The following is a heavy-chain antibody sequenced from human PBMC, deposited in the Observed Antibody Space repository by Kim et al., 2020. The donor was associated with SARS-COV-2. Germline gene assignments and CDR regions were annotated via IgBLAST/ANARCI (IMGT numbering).Heavy chain of an antibody. CDR3: ARDHRLGVWGSYIDY. V-gene: IGHV3-33*01. J-gene: IGHJ4*02. Sequence: GWSLRLSCAASGFTFSSYGMHWVRQAPGKGLEWVAVIWYDGSNKYYADSVKGRFTISRDNSKNTLYLQMNSLRAEDTAVYYCARDHRLGVWGSYIDYWGQGTLVTVSS. CDR1: GFTFSSYG. D-gene: IGHD3-16*01. CDR2: IWYDGSNK.